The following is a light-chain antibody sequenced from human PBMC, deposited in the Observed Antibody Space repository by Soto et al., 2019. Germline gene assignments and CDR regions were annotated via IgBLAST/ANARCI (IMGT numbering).Light chain of an antibody. CDR3: QRYDSAPYT. J-gene: IGKJ2*01. V-gene: IGKV1-27*01. CDR1: QATSNS. CDR2: AAS. Sequence: DIQMTQSPSSLSTSVGDRVTITCRASQATSNSLAWYQRKPGNVPKLLIYAASTLQSGVPSRFSGSGSGTDFTLTISSLQPEDVATYYCQRYDSAPYTFGQGTKLEIK.